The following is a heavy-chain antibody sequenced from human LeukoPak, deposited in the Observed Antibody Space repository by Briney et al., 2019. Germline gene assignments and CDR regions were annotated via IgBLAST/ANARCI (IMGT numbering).Heavy chain of an antibody. CDR2: IYTSGST. CDR3: ARYGDYGGYFDY. D-gene: IGHD4-17*01. J-gene: IGHJ4*02. CDR1: GASISSGSYY. Sequence: SQTLSLTCTVSGASISSGSYYWSWIRQPAGKGLEWIGRIYTSGSTNYNPSLKSRVTISVDTSKNQFSLKLSSVTAADTAVYYCARYGDYGGYFDYWGQGTLVTVSS. V-gene: IGHV4-61*02.